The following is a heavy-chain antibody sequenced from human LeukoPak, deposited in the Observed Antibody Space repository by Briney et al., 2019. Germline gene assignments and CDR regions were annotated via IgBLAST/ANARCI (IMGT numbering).Heavy chain of an antibody. Sequence: GESLKISCNGCGYIFTNYWISWVRHLPGEVLEWMGIIDPGDSNTIYSPSCQGQITISAEKSLSTAYLQWGSLKGSDNAMYYCARTYCSGKYIWYFALWGRGTLVTVSS. CDR3: ARTYCSGKYIWYFAL. J-gene: IGHJ2*01. CDR1: GYIFTNYW. CDR2: IDPGDSNT. V-gene: IGHV5-51*01. D-gene: IGHD3-10*01.